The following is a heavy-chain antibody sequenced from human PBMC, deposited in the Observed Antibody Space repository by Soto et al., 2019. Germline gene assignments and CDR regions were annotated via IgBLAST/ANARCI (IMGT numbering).Heavy chain of an antibody. Sequence: SETLSLTCTVSGDSISVGYYWSWIRQHPGKGLEWIGYVSPSGTTYYNPSLKSRVSISTDRSKNQFSLEVSSVTAADTAVYYCATMGTPATGLYYFDYRGQGTLVTVS. V-gene: IGHV4-31*03. CDR3: ATMGTPATGLYYFDY. J-gene: IGHJ4*02. CDR2: VSPSGTT. CDR1: GDSISVGYY. D-gene: IGHD2-15*01.